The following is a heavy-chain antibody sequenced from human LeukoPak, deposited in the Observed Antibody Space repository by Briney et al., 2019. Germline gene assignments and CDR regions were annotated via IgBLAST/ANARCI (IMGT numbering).Heavy chain of an antibody. CDR3: ARLPSRGDGLTV. J-gene: IGHJ4*02. CDR1: GDSISSYY. V-gene: IGHV4-59*08. CDR2: IYYNGST. Sequence: SETLSLTCTVSGDSISSYYWSWIRQPPGKGLGWIGYIYYNGSTNYNPSLKSRVTISVDTSKNQFSLKLSSVTAADTAIYYCARLPSRGDGLTVWGQGTLVTVSS. D-gene: IGHD3-10*01.